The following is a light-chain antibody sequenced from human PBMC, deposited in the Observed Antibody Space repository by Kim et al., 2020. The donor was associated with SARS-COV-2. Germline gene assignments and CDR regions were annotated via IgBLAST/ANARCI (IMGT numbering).Light chain of an antibody. CDR2: FDT. CDR3: QVWDSSSDHRV. CDR1: NIGDLS. V-gene: IGLV3-21*04. J-gene: IGLJ3*02. Sequence: PGETARITCGGNNIGDLSVHWYQQRPGQAPVLVIYFDTDRPSGIPERFSGSNSGNTATLSISRVEAGDEADYYCQVWDSSSDHRVFGGGTQLTVL.